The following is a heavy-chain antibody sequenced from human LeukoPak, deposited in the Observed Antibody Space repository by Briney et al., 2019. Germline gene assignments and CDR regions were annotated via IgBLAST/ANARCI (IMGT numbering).Heavy chain of an antibody. J-gene: IGHJ4*02. Sequence: GGSLRLSCAASGFTFSSYAMHWVRQAPGKGLERVAVISYDGSNKYYADSVKGRFTISRENSKHTLYLQMNSLRAEDTAVYYCARATGYRSSSGLDYWGQGTLVTVSS. CDR1: GFTFSSYA. V-gene: IGHV3-30-3*01. D-gene: IGHD6-6*01. CDR3: ARATGYRSSSGLDY. CDR2: ISYDGSNK.